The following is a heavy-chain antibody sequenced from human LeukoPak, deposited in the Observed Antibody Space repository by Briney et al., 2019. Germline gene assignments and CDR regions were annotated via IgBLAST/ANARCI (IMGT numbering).Heavy chain of an antibody. Sequence: GGSLRPSCAASGFTFSSYWMHWVRQAPGKGLVWVSRINSDGSSTSYADSVKGRFTISRDNAKNTLYLQMNSLRAEDTAVYYCARGAPLLWFGELSSLDYWGQGTLVTVSS. CDR1: GFTFSSYW. J-gene: IGHJ4*02. D-gene: IGHD3-10*01. CDR2: INSDGSST. V-gene: IGHV3-74*01. CDR3: ARGAPLLWFGELSSLDY.